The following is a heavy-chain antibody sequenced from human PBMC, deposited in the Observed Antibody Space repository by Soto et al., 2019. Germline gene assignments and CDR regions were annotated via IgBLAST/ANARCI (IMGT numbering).Heavy chain of an antibody. CDR2: IKGDGSQT. Sequence: GGSLRLSCAASGFPFSTSWMDWVRQAPGKGLEWVANIKGDGSQTSYVDSVKGRFTVSRDNAENALFLQMNSLRVGDTAVYFCSWSLNYWGQGILVTVSS. CDR1: GFPFSTSW. D-gene: IGHD1-26*01. CDR3: SWSLNY. J-gene: IGHJ4*02. V-gene: IGHV3-7*01.